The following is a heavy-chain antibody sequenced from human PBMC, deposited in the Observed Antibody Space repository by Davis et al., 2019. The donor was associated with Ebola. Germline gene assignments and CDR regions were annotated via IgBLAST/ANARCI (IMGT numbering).Heavy chain of an antibody. J-gene: IGHJ4*02. Sequence: GESLKISCAASGFTFSGSAMHWVRQASGKGPEWVGRIRSKANSYETAYAASVKGRFTISRDDSKNTAYLQMNSLKTEDTAVYYCTLTVTTIDYWGQGTLVTVSS. CDR1: GFTFSGSA. CDR3: TLTVTTIDY. V-gene: IGHV3-73*01. D-gene: IGHD4-17*01. CDR2: IRSKANSYET.